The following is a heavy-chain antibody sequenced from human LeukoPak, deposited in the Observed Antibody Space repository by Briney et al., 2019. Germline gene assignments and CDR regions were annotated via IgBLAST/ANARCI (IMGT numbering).Heavy chain of an antibody. D-gene: IGHD5-18*01. CDR1: GGSISSYY. V-gene: IGHV4-59*01. CDR2: IYFSGST. CDR3: ARLGYGRPPEY. J-gene: IGHJ4*02. Sequence: SETLSLTCTVSGGSISSYYWGWIRQPPGKGLEWIGYIYFSGSTNYNPSLKSRVTMSVDTSKNLFSLKLTSVTAADTAVYSCARLGYGRPPEYWGQGNLVIVSS.